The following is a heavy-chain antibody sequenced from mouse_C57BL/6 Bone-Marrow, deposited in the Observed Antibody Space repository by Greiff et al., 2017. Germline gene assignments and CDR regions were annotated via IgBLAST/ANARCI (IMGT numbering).Heavy chain of an antibody. D-gene: IGHD1-1*01. CDR2: IYPGNSDT. Sequence: VQLQQSGTVLARPGASVTMSCKTSGYTFTSYWMHWVKQRPGQGLEWIGAIYPGNSDTSYNQKFKGKAKLTAVTSASTAYMELSSLTNEDSAVYYCTNYNGSSYDWYFDVWGTGTTVTVSS. J-gene: IGHJ1*03. CDR1: GYTFTSYW. V-gene: IGHV1-5*01. CDR3: TNYNGSSYDWYFDV.